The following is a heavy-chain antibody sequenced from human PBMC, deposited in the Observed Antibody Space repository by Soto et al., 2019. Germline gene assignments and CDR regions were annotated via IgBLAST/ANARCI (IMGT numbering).Heavy chain of an antibody. V-gene: IGHV3-48*02. D-gene: IGHD6-19*01. CDR3: AREAGTWHLPLNWFDP. Sequence: PGGSLRLSCAASGFTFSSYSMNWVRQAPGKGLEWVSYISSSSSTIYYADSVKGRFTISRDNAKNSLYLQINSLRDEDTAVYYCAREAGTWHLPLNWFDPWGQGTLVTVSS. CDR2: ISSSSSTI. CDR1: GFTFSSYS. J-gene: IGHJ5*02.